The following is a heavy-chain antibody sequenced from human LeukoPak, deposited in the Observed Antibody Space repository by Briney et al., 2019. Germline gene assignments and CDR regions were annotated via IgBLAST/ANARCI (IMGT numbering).Heavy chain of an antibody. D-gene: IGHD3-3*01. CDR1: GYTFTGYY. CDR2: INPNSGGT. CDR3: ARLDLWSGYYAFDY. J-gene: IGHJ4*02. V-gene: IGHV1-2*06. Sequence: ASVKVSCKASGYTFTGYYMHWVRQAPGQGLEWMGRINPNSGGTNYAQKFQGRVTMTRDTSISTAYMELSRLRSDDTAVYYCARLDLWSGYYAFDYWGQGTLVTVSS.